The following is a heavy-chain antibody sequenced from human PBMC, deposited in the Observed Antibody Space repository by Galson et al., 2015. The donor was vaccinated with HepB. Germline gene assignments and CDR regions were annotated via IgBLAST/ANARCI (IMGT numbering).Heavy chain of an antibody. CDR1: GYSFTSYW. J-gene: IGHJ4*02. V-gene: IGHV5-10-1*01. Sequence: QSGAEVKKPGESLRISCKGSGYSFTSYWISWVRQMPGKGLEWMGRIDPSDSYTNYSPSFQGHVTISADKSISTAYLQWSSLKASDTAMYYCARQYHYDYVWGSYRFDYWGQGTLVTVSS. D-gene: IGHD3-16*02. CDR3: ARQYHYDYVWGSYRFDY. CDR2: IDPSDSYT.